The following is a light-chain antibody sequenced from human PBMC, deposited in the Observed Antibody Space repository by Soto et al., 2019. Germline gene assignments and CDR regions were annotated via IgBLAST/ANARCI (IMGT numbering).Light chain of an antibody. CDR1: QTVSTDY. V-gene: IGKV3-20*01. Sequence: ENVLTQSPGTLSLSPGERATLSCRASQTVSTDYLAWYQQKRGQATRLLIYATSTRATGIPDRFSGSGSGTDFTLTISRLEPEDFAVYYCHQYGRLPLAFGQGTRLEIK. CDR3: HQYGRLPLA. CDR2: ATS. J-gene: IGKJ5*01.